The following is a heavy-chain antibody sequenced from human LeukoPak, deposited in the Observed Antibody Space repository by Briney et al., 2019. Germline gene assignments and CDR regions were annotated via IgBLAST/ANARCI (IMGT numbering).Heavy chain of an antibody. D-gene: IGHD3-10*01. CDR1: GFTFSSYG. Sequence: PGGSLRLSCAASGFTFSSYGMSWVRQAPGKGLEWVSSISSSSSYIYYADSVKGRFTISRDNAKNSLYLQMNSLRADDTAVYYCARSLLWFGANLIWFDSWGQGTLVTVSS. J-gene: IGHJ5*01. CDR3: ARSLLWFGANLIWFDS. V-gene: IGHV3-21*01. CDR2: ISSSSSYI.